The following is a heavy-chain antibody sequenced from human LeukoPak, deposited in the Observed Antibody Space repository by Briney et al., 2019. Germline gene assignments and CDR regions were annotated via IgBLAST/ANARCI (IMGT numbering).Heavy chain of an antibody. J-gene: IGHJ4*02. CDR2: ISNNGGTT. D-gene: IGHD1-1*01. CDR3: TEYKGHYLED. V-gene: IGHV3-23*01. CDR1: GFTFSSFA. Sequence: GGSLRLSCVASGFTFSSFAMAWVRQAPGKGLEWVSAISNNGGTTYYADSVKGRFTISRDNPKNTLYLQMSSLRADDTAVYYCTEYKGHYLEDWGQGALVTVSS.